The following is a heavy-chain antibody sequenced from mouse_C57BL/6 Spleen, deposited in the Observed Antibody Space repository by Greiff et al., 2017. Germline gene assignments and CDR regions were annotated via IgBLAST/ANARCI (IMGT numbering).Heavy chain of an antibody. CDR1: GYSITSGYY. CDR2: ISYDGSN. D-gene: IGHD2-3*01. J-gene: IGHJ1*03. Sequence: EVKVEESGPGLVKPSQSLSLTCSVTGYSITSGYYWNWIRQFPGNKLEWMGYISYDGSNNYNPSLKNRISITRDTSKNQFFLKLNSVTTEDTATYYCAREDGYYWYFDVWGTGTTVTVSS. CDR3: AREDGYYWYFDV. V-gene: IGHV3-6*01.